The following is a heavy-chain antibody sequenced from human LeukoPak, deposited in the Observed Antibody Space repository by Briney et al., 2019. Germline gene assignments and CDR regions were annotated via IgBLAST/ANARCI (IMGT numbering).Heavy chain of an antibody. CDR3: ARWHYDVLTGYYNVPYYYYYMDV. D-gene: IGHD3-9*01. CDR2: IYYSGST. CDR1: GGSISSYY. J-gene: IGHJ6*03. Sequence: PSETLSLTCTVSGGSISSYYWSWIRQPPGKGLEWIGYIYYSGSTNYNPSLKSRVTISVDTSKNQFSPKLSSVTAADTAVYYCARWHYDVLTGYYNVPYYYYYMDVWGKGTTVTVSS. V-gene: IGHV4-59*01.